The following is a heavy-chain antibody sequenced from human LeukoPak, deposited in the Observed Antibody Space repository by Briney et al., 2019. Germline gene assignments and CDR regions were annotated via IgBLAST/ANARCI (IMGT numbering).Heavy chain of an antibody. CDR2: INPGDGTA. CDR3: TRAGVAAVANKNFDY. CDR1: GYTFSRCY. V-gene: IGHV1-46*01. D-gene: IGHD6-13*01. J-gene: IGHJ4*02. Sequence: DSVKVSCKAAGYTFSRCYVHWVRQAPGQGLEWMGGINPGDGTAKYAQKFQGRVTVTRDTSTTTLYMELSGLRSEDTAIYYCTRAGVAAVANKNFDYWGQGTLVTVSS.